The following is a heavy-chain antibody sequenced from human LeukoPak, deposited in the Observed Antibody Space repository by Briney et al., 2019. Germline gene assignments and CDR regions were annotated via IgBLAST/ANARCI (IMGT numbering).Heavy chain of an antibody. J-gene: IGHJ3*02. V-gene: IGHV3-23*01. CDR2: ISGSGGST. CDR3: ATKAGRFGDIVVVAATNDAFDI. Sequence: PGGSLRLSCAASGFTFSSYAMSWVRQAPGKGLEWVTAISGSGGSTYYADSVKGRFTISRDNSKYTLSLQMNSLRAVYTAVYYCATKAGRFGDIVVVAATNDAFDIWGQGTMGSVSS. CDR1: GFTFSSYA. D-gene: IGHD2-21*02.